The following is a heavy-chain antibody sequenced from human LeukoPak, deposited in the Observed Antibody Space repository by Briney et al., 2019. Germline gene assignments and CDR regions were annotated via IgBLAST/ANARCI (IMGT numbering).Heavy chain of an antibody. V-gene: IGHV1-3*01. J-gene: IGHJ5*02. Sequence: GASVTVSCTASGYTFTSYDINWVRQAPGQRLEWMGWINAGNGNTKYSQKFQGRVTITRDTSASTAYMELSSLRSEDTAVYYCARVPAVAGFNWFDPWGQGTLVTVSS. D-gene: IGHD6-19*01. CDR1: GYTFTSYD. CDR2: INAGNGNT. CDR3: ARVPAVAGFNWFDP.